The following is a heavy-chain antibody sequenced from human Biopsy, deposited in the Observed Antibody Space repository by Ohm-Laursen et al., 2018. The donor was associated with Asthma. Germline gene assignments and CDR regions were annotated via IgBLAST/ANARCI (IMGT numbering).Heavy chain of an antibody. CDR3: ARAVDYFHYYGIDV. D-gene: IGHD2/OR15-2a*01. CDR2: ISVYNGNT. CDR1: GYTFNSAG. V-gene: IGHV1-18*01. Sequence: ASVKVSCKTSGYTFNSAGITWVRQAPGQGLEWMGWISVYNGNTKVAQKLQDRATMITDTSTSTAYMELRSLRSDDTAVYFCARAVDYFHYYGIDVWGQGTTVTVS. J-gene: IGHJ6*02.